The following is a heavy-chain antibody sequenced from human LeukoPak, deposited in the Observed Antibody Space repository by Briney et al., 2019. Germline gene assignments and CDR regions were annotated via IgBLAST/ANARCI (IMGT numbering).Heavy chain of an antibody. Sequence: SETLSLTCAVYGGSFSGYYWSWIRQPPGKGLEWIGEINHSGSTNYNPSLKSRVTISVDTSKNQFSLKLSSVTAADTAVYYCARGFYYYYGMDVWGQGTTVTVSS. CDR3: ARGFYYYYGMDV. CDR2: INHSGST. J-gene: IGHJ6*02. V-gene: IGHV4-34*01. CDR1: GGSFSGYY.